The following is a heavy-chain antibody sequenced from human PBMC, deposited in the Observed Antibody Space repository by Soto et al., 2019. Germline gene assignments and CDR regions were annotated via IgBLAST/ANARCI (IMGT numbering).Heavy chain of an antibody. CDR2: VNPDGRTT. CDR3: ARDLRGSPDY. D-gene: IGHD1-26*01. V-gene: IGHV3-74*01. J-gene: IGHJ4*02. CDR1: GFTFSTYW. Sequence: EGQLAESGGGLVQPGGSLRLSCAASGFTFSTYWMTWVRQAPGKGMVWVSIVNPDGRTTGYADSVKGRFTISRDNAKNTVNLQMNNLRVDDTAVYYCARDLRGSPDYWGQRTLVTVSS.